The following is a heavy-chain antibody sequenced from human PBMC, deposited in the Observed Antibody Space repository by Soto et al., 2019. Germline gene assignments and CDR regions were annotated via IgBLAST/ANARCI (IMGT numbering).Heavy chain of an antibody. V-gene: IGHV1-18*01. Sequence: QVDLVQSGAEVKKPGASVKVSCKASGYTFTTYGITWVRQAPGQGLEWMGWINPQNDNTNYEQNFRGRVSMTTDTTTSTAYMKLRSLTSDDTSVYYCARDTHAESSGYYLEWFDPCGQGTLVIFSS. D-gene: IGHD3-22*01. CDR1: GYTFTTYG. J-gene: IGHJ5*02. CDR2: INPQNDNT. CDR3: ARDTHAESSGYYLEWFDP.